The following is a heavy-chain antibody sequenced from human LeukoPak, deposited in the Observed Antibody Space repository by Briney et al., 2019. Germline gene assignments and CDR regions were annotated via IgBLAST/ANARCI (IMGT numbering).Heavy chain of an antibody. CDR1: GGSFSGYY. J-gene: IGHJ4*02. Sequence: PSETLSLTCAVYGGSFSGYYWSWIRQPPGKGLEWIGEINHSGSTNYNPSLKSRVTISVDTSKNQFSLKLSSVTAADTAVYYCARGSSYYYDSSFDYWGQGTLVTVSS. D-gene: IGHD3-22*01. CDR2: INHSGST. V-gene: IGHV4-34*01. CDR3: ARGSSYYYDSSFDY.